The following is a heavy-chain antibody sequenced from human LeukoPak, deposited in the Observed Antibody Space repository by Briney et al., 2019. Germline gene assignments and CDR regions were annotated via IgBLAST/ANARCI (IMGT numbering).Heavy chain of an antibody. J-gene: IGHJ4*02. Sequence: PGGSLRLSCVASGFSFSTYAMHWVRQTPGKGLEWVAIIWFDGSHQYYGDSVKGRFSVSRDNSKNTLYLQMNSLRAEDTAVYYCARDARAAAVYTIDYWGQGTLVTVSS. V-gene: IGHV3-30*02. CDR3: ARDARAAAVYTIDY. CDR2: IWFDGSHQ. CDR1: GFSFSTYA. D-gene: IGHD6-13*01.